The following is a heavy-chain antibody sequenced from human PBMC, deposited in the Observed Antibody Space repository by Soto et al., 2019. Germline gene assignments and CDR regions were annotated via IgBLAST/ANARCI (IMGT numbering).Heavy chain of an antibody. V-gene: IGHV1-69*12. CDR2: IMPIFGTP. J-gene: IGHJ6*02. Sequence: QVQVVQSGAEVKKPGSSVKVSCKTSGGTFSTSAISWVRQAPGQGLKWMGGIMPIFGTPDYAQRFQGRVTITADESTSTAYLELRSLTSEDTAIYYCARDKDRAQFDGNYYYIMDVWGQGTTVTVTS. CDR1: GGTFSTSA. CDR3: ARDKDRAQFDGNYYYIMDV.